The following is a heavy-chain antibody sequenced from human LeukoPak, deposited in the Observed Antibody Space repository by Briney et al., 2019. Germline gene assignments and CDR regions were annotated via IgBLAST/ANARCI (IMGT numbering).Heavy chain of an antibody. CDR2: ISGSGGST. CDR3: ASREYSSSLYDY. V-gene: IGHV3-23*01. J-gene: IGHJ4*02. D-gene: IGHD6-6*01. Sequence: GGSLRLSCAASGFTFSSYAMSWVRQAPGKGLEWVSAISGSGGSTYYADSVKGRFTISRDNSKNTLYLQMNSLRAEDTAVYYCASREYSSSLYDYWGQGTLVTVSS. CDR1: GFTFSSYA.